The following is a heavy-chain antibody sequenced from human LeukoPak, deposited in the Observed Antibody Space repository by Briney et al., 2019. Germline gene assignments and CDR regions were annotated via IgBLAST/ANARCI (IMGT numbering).Heavy chain of an antibody. Sequence: PGGSLRLSCAASGFTFDDYAMHWVRQAPGKGLEWVSGISWNSVNIGHEDSVKGRFTISRDNSKNTLYLQMNSLRAEDTAVYYCARERGSYTLDAFDIWGQGTMVTVSS. D-gene: IGHD1-26*01. J-gene: IGHJ3*02. CDR3: ARERGSYTLDAFDI. CDR1: GFTFDDYA. CDR2: ISWNSVNI. V-gene: IGHV3-9*01.